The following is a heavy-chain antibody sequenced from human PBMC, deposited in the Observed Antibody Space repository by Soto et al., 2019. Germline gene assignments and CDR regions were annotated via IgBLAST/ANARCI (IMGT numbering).Heavy chain of an antibody. CDR3: ARRYGSAIDY. V-gene: IGHV4-59*08. CDR1: EGSISSWS. D-gene: IGHD1-26*01. J-gene: IGHJ4*02. Sequence: PLHTMSDSCTVGEGSISSWSGSCIRQPPGKGLEWIGYIYYSGSTNYNPSLKSRVTISVDTSKNQFSLKLSSVTAANTAVYYCARRYGSAIDYWGQGTLVTVS. CDR2: IYYSGST.